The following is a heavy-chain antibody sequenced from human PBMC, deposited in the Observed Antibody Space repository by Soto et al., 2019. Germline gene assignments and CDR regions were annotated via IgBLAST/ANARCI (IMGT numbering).Heavy chain of an antibody. D-gene: IGHD6-13*01. J-gene: IGHJ6*02. CDR3: AREENSSYGMDV. Sequence: PGGSLRLSCAASGFTFSSCGMHWVRQAPGKGLEWVAVIWYDGSNKYYADSVKGRFTISRDNSKNTLYLQMNSLRAEDTAVYYCAREENSSYGMDVWGQGTTVTVSS. CDR2: IWYDGSNK. CDR1: GFTFSSCG. V-gene: IGHV3-33*01.